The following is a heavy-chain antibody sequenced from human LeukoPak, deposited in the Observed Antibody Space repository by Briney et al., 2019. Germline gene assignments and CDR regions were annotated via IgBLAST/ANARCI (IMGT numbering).Heavy chain of an antibody. CDR1: GFTFSSYW. CDR2: INSDGSST. J-gene: IGHJ6*03. CDR3: AREGTFGVVINFWYYMDV. Sequence: PGGSLRLSCAASGFTFSSYWMHWVRHAPGKGLVWVSRINSDGSSTSYADSVKGRFTISRDNAKNTLYLQMNSLRAEDTAVYYCAREGTFGVVINFWYYMDVWGKGTTVTVSS. V-gene: IGHV3-74*01. D-gene: IGHD3-3*02.